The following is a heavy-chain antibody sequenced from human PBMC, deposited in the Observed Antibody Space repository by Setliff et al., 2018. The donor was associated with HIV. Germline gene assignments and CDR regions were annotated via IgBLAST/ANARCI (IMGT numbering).Heavy chain of an antibody. D-gene: IGHD3-16*01. CDR3: AKDVMQGGWGSLSYFDS. V-gene: IGHV3-23*01. CDR2: ISANGGST. CDR1: GFTFTKSA. Sequence: PGGSLRLSCTVSGFTFTKSAMNWARQAPGKGLEWVSVISANGGSTYSADSVKGRFTISRDNTKNTVYLQMNSLRAEDTAVYFCAKDVMQGGWGSLSYFDSWAREPWSPSPQ. J-gene: IGHJ4*02.